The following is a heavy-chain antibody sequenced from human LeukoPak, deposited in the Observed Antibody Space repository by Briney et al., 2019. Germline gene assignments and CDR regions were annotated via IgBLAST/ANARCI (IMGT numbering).Heavy chain of an antibody. J-gene: IGHJ4*02. Sequence: SETLSLTCGVSGYPINNAYYWVWIRQPPGKGLEWIGSIYHSGSTYYNPSLKSRVTISVDTSKNQFSLKLSSVTAADTAVYYCAATTVTGSLDYWGQGTLVTVSS. D-gene: IGHD4-11*01. CDR1: GYPINNAYY. V-gene: IGHV4-38-2*01. CDR2: IYHSGST. CDR3: AATTVTGSLDY.